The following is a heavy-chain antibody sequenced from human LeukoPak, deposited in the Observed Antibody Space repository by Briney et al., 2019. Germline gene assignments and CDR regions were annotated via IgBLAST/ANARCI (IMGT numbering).Heavy chain of an antibody. CDR2: ISSSSSYI. CDR1: GFTFSSYS. D-gene: IGHD3-22*01. CDR3: ARDRYDSSGYYYRDPYYFDY. Sequence: GGSLRLSCAASGFTFSSYSMNWVRQAPGKGLEWVSSISSSSSYIYYADSVKGRFTISRDNAKNSLYLQMNSLRAEDTAVSYCARDRYDSSGYYYRDPYYFDYWGQGTLVTVSS. V-gene: IGHV3-21*01. J-gene: IGHJ4*02.